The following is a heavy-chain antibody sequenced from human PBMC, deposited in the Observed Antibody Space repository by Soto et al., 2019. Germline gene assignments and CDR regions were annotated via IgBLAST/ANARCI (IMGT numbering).Heavy chain of an antibody. J-gene: IGHJ3*02. CDR2: IYYSGST. CDR3: ASVWGGAFDI. D-gene: IGHD3-16*01. Sequence: SETLSLTCTVSGGSISSYYWSWIRQPPGKGLEWIGYIYYSGSTNYNPSLKSRVTISVDTFKNQFSLKLSSVTAADTAVYYCASVWGGAFDIWGQGTMVTVSS. CDR1: GGSISSYY. V-gene: IGHV4-59*01.